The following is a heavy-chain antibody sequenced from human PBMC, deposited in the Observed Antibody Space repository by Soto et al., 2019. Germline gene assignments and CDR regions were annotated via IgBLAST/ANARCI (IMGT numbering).Heavy chain of an antibody. CDR3: AKDHAYSGSNYYYYYGMDV. CDR1: GFTFSSYG. J-gene: IGHJ6*02. CDR2: ISYDGSNK. V-gene: IGHV3-30*18. Sequence: PGGSLRLSCADSGFTFSSYGMHWVRQAPGKGLEWVAVISYDGSNKYYADSVKGRFTISRDNSKNTLYLQMNSLRAEDTAVYYCAKDHAYSGSNYYYYYGMDVWGQGTTVTVS. D-gene: IGHD6-13*01.